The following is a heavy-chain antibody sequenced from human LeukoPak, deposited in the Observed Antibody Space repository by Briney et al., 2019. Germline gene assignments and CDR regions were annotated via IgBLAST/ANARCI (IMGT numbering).Heavy chain of an antibody. J-gene: IGHJ4*02. V-gene: IGHV3-64*01. D-gene: IGHD2-21*02. CDR1: GFTFSSYA. Sequence: GGSLRLSCAASGFTFSSYAMHWVRQAPGKGLEYVSAISSNGCSTYYANSVKGRFTISRDNSKNTLYLQMGSLRAEDMAVYYCARGRGMTFDYWGQGTLVTVSS. CDR3: ARGRGMTFDY. CDR2: ISSNGCST.